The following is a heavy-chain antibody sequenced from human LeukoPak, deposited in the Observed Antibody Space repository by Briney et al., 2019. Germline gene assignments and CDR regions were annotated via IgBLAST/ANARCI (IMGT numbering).Heavy chain of an antibody. Sequence: SETLSLTCTGSGGSISSYYWSWIRQPAGKGLEWIGRIYTSGSTNYNPSLKSRVTMSVDTSKNQFSLKLSSVTAADTAVYYCASLDFWSGYPSDWGQGTLVTVSS. V-gene: IGHV4-4*07. CDR2: IYTSGST. CDR1: GGSISSYY. J-gene: IGHJ4*02. D-gene: IGHD3-3*01. CDR3: ASLDFWSGYPSD.